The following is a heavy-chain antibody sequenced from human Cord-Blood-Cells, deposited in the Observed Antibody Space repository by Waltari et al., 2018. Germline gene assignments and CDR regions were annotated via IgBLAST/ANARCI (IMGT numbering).Heavy chain of an antibody. Sequence: QVQLVQSGAEVKKPGASVKVSCKASGYTFTGYYMHWVRQAPGQGLEWMGWINPNIGGTNYAQKFQGRVTMTRDTSISTAYMELSRLRSDDTAVYYCAKLAARPLHFDYWGQGTLVTVSS. CDR3: AKLAARPLHFDY. CDR2: INPNIGGT. D-gene: IGHD6-6*01. CDR1: GYTFTGYY. V-gene: IGHV1-2*02. J-gene: IGHJ4*02.